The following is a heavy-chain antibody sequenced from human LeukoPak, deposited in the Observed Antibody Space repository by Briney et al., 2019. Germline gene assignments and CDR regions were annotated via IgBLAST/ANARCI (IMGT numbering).Heavy chain of an antibody. CDR3: ARWYQQWLVKGFDAFDI. D-gene: IGHD6-19*01. CDR1: GFTFSTYW. CDR2: IKTDGSST. V-gene: IGHV3-74*01. J-gene: IGHJ3*02. Sequence: GGSLRLSCAASGFTFSTYWMHWVRQAPGKGLVWVSHIKTDGSSTTYADSVKGRFTISRDNAKNTLYLQMNSLRAEDTAVYYCARWYQQWLVKGFDAFDIWGQGTMVTVSS.